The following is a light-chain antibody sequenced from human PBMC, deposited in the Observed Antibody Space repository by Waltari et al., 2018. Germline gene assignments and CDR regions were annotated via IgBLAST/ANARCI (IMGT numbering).Light chain of an antibody. CDR3: SSYAGSNNLV. CDR2: EVN. CDR1: SSDVGGYKF. Sequence: QSALTQLSSASCPSGQPVTLYRTGTSSDVGGYKFVSWYQQHPGRAPKLMIYEVNQRPSGVPDRFSGSKSGNTASLTVSGLQAEDEADYYCSSYAGSNNLVFGTGTKVTVL. V-gene: IGLV2-8*01. J-gene: IGLJ1*01.